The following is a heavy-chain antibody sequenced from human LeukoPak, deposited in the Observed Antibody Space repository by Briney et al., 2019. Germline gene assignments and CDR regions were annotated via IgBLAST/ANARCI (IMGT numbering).Heavy chain of an antibody. CDR1: GYSISSGYY. D-gene: IGHD1-1*01. V-gene: IGHV4-38-2*02. Sequence: SETLSLTCTVSGYSISSGYYWGWIRQPPGKGLEWIGSIYHSGSTYYNPSLKSRVTISIDTSKNQFSLKLSSVTAADTAVYYCARATAGATLFEGIDYWGQGTLVTVSS. J-gene: IGHJ4*02. CDR2: IYHSGST. CDR3: ARATAGATLFEGIDY.